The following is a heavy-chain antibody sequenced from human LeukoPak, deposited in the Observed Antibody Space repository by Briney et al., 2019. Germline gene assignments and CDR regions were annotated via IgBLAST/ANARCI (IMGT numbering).Heavy chain of an antibody. CDR3: ARALNSGYDPWAAYYYYGMDV. CDR1: GGSISSYY. D-gene: IGHD5-12*01. V-gene: IGHV4-59*08. Sequence: SETLSLTCTVSGGSISSYYWSWIRQPPGKGLEWIGHIYYSGSTNYNPSLKSRVTISVDTSKNQFSLKLSSVTAADTAVYYCARALNSGYDPWAAYYYYGMDVWGQGTTVTVSS. J-gene: IGHJ6*02. CDR2: IYYSGST.